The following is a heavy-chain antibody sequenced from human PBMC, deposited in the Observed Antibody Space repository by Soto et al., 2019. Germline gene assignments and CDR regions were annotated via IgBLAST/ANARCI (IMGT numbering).Heavy chain of an antibody. CDR3: ARGYYYDSSGYVDWFDP. D-gene: IGHD3-22*01. V-gene: IGHV1-8*01. Sequence: ASVKISCKASGYTLTSYDINWVRQATGQGLEWMGWMNPNSGNTGYAQKFQGRVTMTRNTSISTAYMELSSLRSEDTAVYYCARGYYYDSSGYVDWFDPWGQGTLVTVS. CDR1: GYTLTSYD. J-gene: IGHJ5*02. CDR2: MNPNSGNT.